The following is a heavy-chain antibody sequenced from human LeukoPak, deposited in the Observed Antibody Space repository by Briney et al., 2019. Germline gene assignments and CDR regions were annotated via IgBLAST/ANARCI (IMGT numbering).Heavy chain of an antibody. CDR3: AREHPDGYFDY. CDR1: GFTFSSYS. CDR2: ISSSGSYI. J-gene: IGHJ4*02. V-gene: IGHV3-21*01. Sequence: GGSLRLSCAASGFTFSSYSMNWVRQAPGKGLEWVSSISSSGSYIYYADSVKGRFTISRDNAKNSLYLQMNSLRAEDTAVYYCAREHPDGYFDYWGQGTLVTVSS.